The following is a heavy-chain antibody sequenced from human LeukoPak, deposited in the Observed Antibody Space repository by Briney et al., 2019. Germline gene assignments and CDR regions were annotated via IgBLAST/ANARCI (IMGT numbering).Heavy chain of an antibody. J-gene: IGHJ4*02. CDR3: AKDVNENIAVAGHFDY. Sequence: SGGSLRLSCAPSGFTFYDYTMHWVRHAPGKGLKWVSLICWDGGSTYFADSVKGRFTISRDNSKNSLYLQMNSLTTEDTALYYCAKDVNENIAVAGHFDYWGQGTLVTVSS. CDR1: GFTFYDYT. V-gene: IGHV3-43*01. CDR2: ICWDGGST. D-gene: IGHD6-19*01.